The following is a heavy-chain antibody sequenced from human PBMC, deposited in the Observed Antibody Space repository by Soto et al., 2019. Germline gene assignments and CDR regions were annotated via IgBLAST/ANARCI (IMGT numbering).Heavy chain of an antibody. CDR3: AKGGPDGVCSGGRCYFDY. Sequence: EVQLVESGGGLVQPGRSLRLSCAASGFTFDDYAMHWVRRVPGKGLEWVSSISWNSNIIGYADSVKGRFTISRDNAKNSLYLQRNSLRPEDTALYYCAKGGPDGVCSGGRCYFDYWGQGTLVTVSS. CDR2: ISWNSNII. V-gene: IGHV3-9*01. J-gene: IGHJ4*02. D-gene: IGHD2-15*01. CDR1: GFTFDDYA.